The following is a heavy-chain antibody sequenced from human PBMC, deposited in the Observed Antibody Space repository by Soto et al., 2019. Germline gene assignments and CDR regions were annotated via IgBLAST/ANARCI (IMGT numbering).Heavy chain of an antibody. CDR2: ISGSGGST. Sequence: QPGGSLRLSCAASGFTFSSYAMSWVRQAPGKGLEWVSAISGSGGSTYYAVSVKGRFTISRDNSKNTLYLQMNSLRAEDTALYYCAKEPSIAVASDDAFDIWGQGTMVTVSS. V-gene: IGHV3-23*01. J-gene: IGHJ3*02. CDR1: GFTFSSYA. D-gene: IGHD6-19*01. CDR3: AKEPSIAVASDDAFDI.